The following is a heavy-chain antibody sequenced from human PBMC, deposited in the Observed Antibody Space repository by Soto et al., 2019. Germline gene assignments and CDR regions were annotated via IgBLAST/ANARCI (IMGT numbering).Heavy chain of an antibody. CDR2: IIPMFGTA. V-gene: IGHV1-69*12. CDR1: GGTFSTYA. Sequence: QVQLVQSGAEVKKPESSVKVSCKAPGGTFSTYAISWVRQAPGQGLEWMGGIIPMFGTANYAQRFQDRVTITADEATNTVHMELSSLRSEGTAVYFCASGIQLWLRAINNGSSGWGQGTLVTVSS. J-gene: IGHJ4*02. D-gene: IGHD5-18*01. CDR3: ASGIQLWLRAINNGSSG.